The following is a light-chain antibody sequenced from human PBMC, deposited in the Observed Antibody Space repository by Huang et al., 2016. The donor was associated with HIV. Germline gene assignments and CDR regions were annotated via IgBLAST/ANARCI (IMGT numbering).Light chain of an antibody. CDR1: QSVSGAY. V-gene: IGKV3-20*01. Sequence: EIVLTKSPGTLSVSPGERATLSCRASQSVSGAYLAWYQQRPGQAPRLLIYGASSRATGIPDRFSGSGSGTDFTLTISRLESEDFAVYYCQQYGSSPTFGQGTKVDIK. CDR3: QQYGSSPT. J-gene: IGKJ1*01. CDR2: GAS.